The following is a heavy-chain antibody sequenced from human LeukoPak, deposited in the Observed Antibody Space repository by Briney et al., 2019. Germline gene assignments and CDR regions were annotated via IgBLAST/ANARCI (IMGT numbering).Heavy chain of an antibody. Sequence: GSLRLSCAASRFSFSTYSMNWVRQAPGKGLEWVSYISGSSSTIYYADSVKGRFTISRDNAKNSLYLQMNSLRVEDTAVYYCARDSSGWYHWFDPWGQGTLVTVSS. CDR1: RFSFSTYS. J-gene: IGHJ5*02. V-gene: IGHV3-48*01. D-gene: IGHD6-19*01. CDR3: ARDSSGWYHWFDP. CDR2: ISGSSSTI.